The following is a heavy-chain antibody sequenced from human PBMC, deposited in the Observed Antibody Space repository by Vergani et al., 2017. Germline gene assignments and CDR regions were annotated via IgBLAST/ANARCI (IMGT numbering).Heavy chain of an antibody. J-gene: IGHJ5*02. V-gene: IGHV4-38-2*01. Sequence: QVQLQESGPGLVKPSETLSLTCAVSGYSISSGYYWGWIRQPPGKGLEWIGSIYHSGRTYYNPSLKSRVTISVDTSNNQFSLKLSSVTAADTAVYYCARRGGGSGLYLFGFDPWGQGTLVTVSS. D-gene: IGHD2-15*01. CDR1: GYSISSGYY. CDR3: ARRGGGSGLYLFGFDP. CDR2: IYHSGRT.